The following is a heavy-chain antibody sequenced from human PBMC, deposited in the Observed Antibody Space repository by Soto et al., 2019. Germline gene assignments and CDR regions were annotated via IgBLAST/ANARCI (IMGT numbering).Heavy chain of an antibody. D-gene: IGHD2-15*01. V-gene: IGHV3-21*06. CDR1: GFTFSSCT. J-gene: IGHJ6*02. CDR3: SGCSGGACHKNYGMDV. Sequence: EVHLVESGGGLVKPGGSLRLSCAVSGFTFSSCTMNWVRQAPGKGLEWVSSISPSSGHIYYADSVKGRFTISRDNAKNSLFRQMNSLRGEDTAVYYCSGCSGGACHKNYGMDVWGQWTTVTVSS. CDR2: ISPSSGHI.